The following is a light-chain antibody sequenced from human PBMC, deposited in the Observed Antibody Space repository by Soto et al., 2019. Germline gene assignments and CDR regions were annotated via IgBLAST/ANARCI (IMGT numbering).Light chain of an antibody. J-gene: IGKJ5*01. Sequence: EIVMTQSPAILSLSPGESATLSCRANQSISSNLAWYQQKPGQAPRLLIYDASNRATGIPARFSGSGSGTDFTLTISSLEPEDFAVYYCQQRSNWITFGQGTRLEIK. CDR3: QQRSNWIT. CDR2: DAS. CDR1: QSISSN. V-gene: IGKV3-11*01.